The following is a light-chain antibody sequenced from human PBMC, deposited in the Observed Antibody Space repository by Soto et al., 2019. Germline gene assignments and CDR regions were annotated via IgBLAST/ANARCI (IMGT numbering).Light chain of an antibody. CDR1: QSISTN. CDR3: QQSYTTPLFT. Sequence: DIQMTQSPSSLSASVGDRVTITCRASQSISTNLNWYQVKPGKAPKLLIYAASSLESGVPSRFSGSGSGTDLTLTINSLQPEDFATYYCQQSYTTPLFTFGPGTKVDIK. CDR2: AAS. J-gene: IGKJ3*01. V-gene: IGKV1-39*01.